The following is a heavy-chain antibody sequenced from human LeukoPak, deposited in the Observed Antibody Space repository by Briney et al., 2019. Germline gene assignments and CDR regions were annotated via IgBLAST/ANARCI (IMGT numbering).Heavy chain of an antibody. D-gene: IGHD3-22*01. CDR1: GFTFSSYA. CDR2: ISYDGSNK. Sequence: GGSLRLSCAASGFTFSSYAMHWVRQAPGKGLEWVAVISYDGSNKYYADSVKGRFTISRDNSKNTLYLQMNSLRAEDTAVYYCARRSGRYYYDSGGYPYWGQGTLVTVSS. J-gene: IGHJ4*02. V-gene: IGHV3-30*04. CDR3: ARRSGRYYYDSGGYPY.